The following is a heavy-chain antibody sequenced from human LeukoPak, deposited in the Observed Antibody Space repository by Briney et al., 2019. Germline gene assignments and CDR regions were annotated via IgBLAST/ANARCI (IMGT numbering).Heavy chain of an antibody. CDR2: INPNSGGA. V-gene: IGHV1-2*02. CDR3: ARAEYSSSSKGDY. D-gene: IGHD6-6*01. J-gene: IGHJ4*02. CDR1: GYTLTGYY. Sequence: ASVKVSCKASGYTLTGYYMHWVRQAPGQGLEWMGWINPNSGGANYAQKFQGRVTMTRDTSISTAYMELSRLRSDDTAVYYCARAEYSSSSKGDYWGQGTLVTVSS.